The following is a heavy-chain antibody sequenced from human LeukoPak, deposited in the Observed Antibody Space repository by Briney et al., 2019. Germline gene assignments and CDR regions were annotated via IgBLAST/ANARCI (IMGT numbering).Heavy chain of an antibody. V-gene: IGHV3-7*01. CDR3: ARDGGDIDY. J-gene: IGHJ4*02. D-gene: IGHD2-21*01. Sequence: GGSLRLSCAASGFTFTKYWMTWVRQAPGKGLEWVGNIKQDGSDKNYMDSVKGRFTISRDNTKNSVYLQMSSLRAEDTAVYYCARDGGDIDYWGQGTLVTVSS. CDR1: GFTFTKYW. CDR2: IKQDGSDK.